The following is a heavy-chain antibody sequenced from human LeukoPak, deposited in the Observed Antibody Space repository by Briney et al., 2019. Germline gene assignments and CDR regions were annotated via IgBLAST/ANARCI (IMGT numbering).Heavy chain of an antibody. D-gene: IGHD3-22*01. CDR2: IKSKTDGGTT. V-gene: IGHV3-15*01. Sequence: PGGSLRLSCAASGFTFSNAWMSWVRQAPGKGLEWVGRIKSKTDGGTTDYAAPVKGRFTISRDDSKNTLYLQMNSLKTEDTAVYYCTTTYYYDSSGYYRAGDYWGQGTLVTVSS. J-gene: IGHJ4*02. CDR3: TTTYYYDSSGYYRAGDY. CDR1: GFTFSNAW.